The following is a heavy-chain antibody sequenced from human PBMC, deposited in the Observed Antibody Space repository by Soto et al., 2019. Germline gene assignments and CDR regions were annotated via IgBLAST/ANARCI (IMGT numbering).Heavy chain of an antibody. D-gene: IGHD6-19*01. CDR3: ASGVGGRGGSSGWPDYAFDV. Sequence: QVQLVQSGAAVRKPGSSVKVSCKASGGTFTKYAITWVRQAPRQGLEWMGGIVPLPGTTNYAQKFRGRVTISEDESTSTAYLELSSLRSEDTAVYSCASGVGGRGGSSGWPDYAFDVWGQGTMVIVSS. CDR2: IVPLPGTT. CDR1: GGTFTKYA. V-gene: IGHV1-69*01. J-gene: IGHJ3*01.